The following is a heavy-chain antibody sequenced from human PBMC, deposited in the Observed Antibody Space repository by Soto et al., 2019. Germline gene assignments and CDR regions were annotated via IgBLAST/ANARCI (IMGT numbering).Heavy chain of an antibody. D-gene: IGHD6-13*01. Sequence: QVQLVESGGGVVQPGRSLRLSCAASGFTFSSYGMHWVRQAPGKGLEWVAVIWYDGSNKYYADSVKGRFTISRDKSKNTLYLKMNSLRAEDTAVYYCARSQSSSWYYFDYWGQGTLVTLSS. J-gene: IGHJ4*02. CDR1: GFTFSSYG. V-gene: IGHV3-33*01. CDR2: IWYDGSNK. CDR3: ARSQSSSWYYFDY.